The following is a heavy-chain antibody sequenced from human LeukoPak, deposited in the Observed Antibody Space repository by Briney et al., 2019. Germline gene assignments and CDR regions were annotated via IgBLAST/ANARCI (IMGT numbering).Heavy chain of an antibody. J-gene: IGHJ4*02. CDR1: GFTFSSYN. D-gene: IGHD2-2*01. V-gene: IGHV3-21*01. CDR2: ISTSTNYI. Sequence: PGGSLRLSCAASGFTFSSYNMNWVRQAPGKGLEWVSSISTSTNYIYYADPVKGRFTISRDNAKNSLYLQMNSLRAEDTAVYYCARGPYCSSASCSFDYWGQGTLVTVSS. CDR3: ARGPYCSSASCSFDY.